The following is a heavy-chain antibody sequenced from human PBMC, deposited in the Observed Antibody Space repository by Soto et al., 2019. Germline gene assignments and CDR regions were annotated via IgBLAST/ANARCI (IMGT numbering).Heavy chain of an antibody. D-gene: IGHD6-13*01. Sequence: ASVKVYCKVSGYTLTELSMHWVRQAPGKGLEWMGGFDPEDGETIYAQKFQGRVTMTEDTSTDTAYMELSSLRSEDTAVYYCATSECRSGWCYLFAYWTQRTLVTVSA. J-gene: IGHJ4*01. CDR1: GYTLTELS. CDR3: ATSECRSGWCYLFAY. V-gene: IGHV1-24*01. CDR2: FDPEDGET.